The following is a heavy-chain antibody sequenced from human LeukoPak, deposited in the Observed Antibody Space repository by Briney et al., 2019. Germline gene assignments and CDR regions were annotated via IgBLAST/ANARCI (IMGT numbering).Heavy chain of an antibody. CDR3: ARPRIAARHVAFDI. CDR2: INHSGST. CDR1: GGSISSSSYY. Sequence: SETLSLTCTVSGGSISSSSYYWGWIRQPPGKGLEWIGEINHSGSTNYNPSLKSRVTISVDTSKNQFSLKLSSVTAADTAVYYCARPRIAARHVAFDIWGQGTMVTVSS. V-gene: IGHV4-39*07. D-gene: IGHD6-6*01. J-gene: IGHJ3*02.